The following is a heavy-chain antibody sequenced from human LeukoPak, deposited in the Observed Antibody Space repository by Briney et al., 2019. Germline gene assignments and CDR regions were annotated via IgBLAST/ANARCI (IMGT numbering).Heavy chain of an antibody. J-gene: IGHJ3*02. CDR2: ISWNSGSI. D-gene: IGHD6-13*01. CDR3: AKGGGGSSWYFHDAFDI. V-gene: IGHV3-9*01. Sequence: PGRPLRLSCAASGFTFDDYAMHWVRQAPGKGLEWVSGISWNSGSIGYADSVKGRFTISRDNAKNSLYLQMNSLRAEDTALYYCAKGGGGSSWYFHDAFDIWGQGTMVTVSS. CDR1: GFTFDDYA.